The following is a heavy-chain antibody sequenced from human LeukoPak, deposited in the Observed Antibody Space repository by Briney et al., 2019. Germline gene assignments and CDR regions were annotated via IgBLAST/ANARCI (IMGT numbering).Heavy chain of an antibody. V-gene: IGHV4-59*01. CDR2: IYYSGST. Sequence: SETLSLTCTVSGGSISSYYWSWIRQPPGKGLEWIGYIYYSGSTNYNPSLKSRVTISVDTSKNQFSLKLSSVTAADTAVYYCARARDNYDSSGYDGHYFDYWGQGTLVTVSS. J-gene: IGHJ4*02. CDR1: GGSISSYY. D-gene: IGHD3-22*01. CDR3: ARARDNYDSSGYDGHYFDY.